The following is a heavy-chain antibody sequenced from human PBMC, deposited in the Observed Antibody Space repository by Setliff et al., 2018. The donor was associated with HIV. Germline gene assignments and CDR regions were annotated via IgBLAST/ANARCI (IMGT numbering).Heavy chain of an antibody. V-gene: IGHV4-39*01. J-gene: IGHJ6*03. CDR3: ARVGGTTWGVYYYYYYMDV. CDR2: IYYSGST. Sequence: SETLSLTCTVSSGSISSRSYYWGWIRQPPGKGLEWIGSIYYSGSTDYDPSLKSRVTISVDTSKNQFSLKLSSVTAADTAVYYCARVGGTTWGVYYYYYYMDVWGKGTTVTVSS. CDR1: SGSISSRSYY. D-gene: IGHD1-7*01.